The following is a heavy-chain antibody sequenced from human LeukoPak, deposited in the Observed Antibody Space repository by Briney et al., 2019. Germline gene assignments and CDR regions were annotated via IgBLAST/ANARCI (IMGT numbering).Heavy chain of an antibody. Sequence: PGGSLRLSCAASGFTFSTYWMHWVRQGPGKGLVWVSRINTEGSSTTYAGSVKGRFSISRDNAKNVVYLQMNSLRAEDTAVYYCARSISAPYAFDIWGQGTMVTVSS. CDR2: INTEGSST. V-gene: IGHV3-74*01. CDR1: GFTFSTYW. J-gene: IGHJ3*02. D-gene: IGHD3-3*01. CDR3: ARSISAPYAFDI.